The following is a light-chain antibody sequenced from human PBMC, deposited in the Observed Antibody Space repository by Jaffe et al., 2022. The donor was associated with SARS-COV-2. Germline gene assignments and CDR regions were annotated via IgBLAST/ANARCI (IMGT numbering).Light chain of an antibody. CDR2: ENN. V-gene: IGLV1-40*01. Sequence: QAVLTQPPSVSGAPGQRVTISCTGSSSNIGAGYNVHWYQQRPGTAPKLLIYENNNRPSGVPDRFSGSKSGTSASLAITGLQAEDEADYYCQSYDSSLSVWVFGGGTKLTVL. J-gene: IGLJ3*02. CDR3: QSYDSSLSVWV. CDR1: SSNIGAGYN.